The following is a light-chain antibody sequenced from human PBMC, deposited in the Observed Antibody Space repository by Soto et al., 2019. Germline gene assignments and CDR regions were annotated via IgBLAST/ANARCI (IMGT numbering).Light chain of an antibody. CDR2: GAS. V-gene: IGKV3-20*01. Sequence: EIVLAQSPVTLSLSPGESATLSCRASQSVSSSFLAWYQQKAGQAPRLLIYGASRRATGIPDRFSGSGSGTDFTLTISRLGPEDFAVYYCQQYVSSPWAFGQGTKVDIK. CDR1: QSVSSSF. CDR3: QQYVSSPWA. J-gene: IGKJ1*01.